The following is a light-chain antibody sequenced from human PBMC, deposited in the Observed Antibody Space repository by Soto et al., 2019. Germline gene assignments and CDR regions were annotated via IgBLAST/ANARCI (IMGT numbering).Light chain of an antibody. CDR1: QSISNY. V-gene: IGKV1-39*01. J-gene: IGKJ2*01. CDR2: AAS. CDR3: QQSSSTPMYT. Sequence: DIQMTQSPSSLSAFVGDRVTITCRASQSISNYLNWYQQKPGEAPKLLIYAASSLQSGVPSRFSGRGSGTDFTLIISSLQPEDFATYYCQQSSSTPMYTFGQGTKLEIK.